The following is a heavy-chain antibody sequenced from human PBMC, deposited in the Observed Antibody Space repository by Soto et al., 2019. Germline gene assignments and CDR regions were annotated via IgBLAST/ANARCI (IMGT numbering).Heavy chain of an antibody. CDR2: IWYDGSNK. Sequence: ESGGGVVQPGRSLRLSCAASGFTFSSYGMHWVRQAPGKGLEWVAVIWYDGSNKYYADSVKGRFTISRDNSKNTLYLQMNSLRAEDTAVYYCARDQRVGYCSSTSCYVYYYYGMDVWGQGTTVTVSS. J-gene: IGHJ6*02. V-gene: IGHV3-33*01. CDR1: GFTFSSYG. D-gene: IGHD2-2*01. CDR3: ARDQRVGYCSSTSCYVYYYYGMDV.